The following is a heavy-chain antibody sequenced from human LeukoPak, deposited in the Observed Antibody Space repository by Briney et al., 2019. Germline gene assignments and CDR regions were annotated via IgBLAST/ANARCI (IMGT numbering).Heavy chain of an antibody. V-gene: IGHV1-3*01. J-gene: IGHJ4*02. CDR3: ASGAGFAEPLPEY. D-gene: IGHD1-14*01. CDR2: INAGHGNT. CDR1: GYTFTSYA. Sequence: ASVKVSCKASGYTFTSYAIQWVRQAPGQRLEWMGWINAGHGNTKYSQNFQGRVTITRDTSASTAYMELSSLRSEDTAVYYCASGAGFAEPLPEYWGQGTLLTVSS.